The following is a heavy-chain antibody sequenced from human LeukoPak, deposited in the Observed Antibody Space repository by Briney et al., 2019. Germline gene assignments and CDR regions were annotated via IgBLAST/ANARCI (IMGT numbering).Heavy chain of an antibody. Sequence: ASVKVSCKVSGYTLTELSIHWVRQAPGQGREGMGGIDPDDGETIYSPKFQGRVTMTEDTSTDTAHLVLSGLRSEDTAVYFCAAVSGSYTLLDCWGQGTPVTVSS. J-gene: IGHJ4*02. V-gene: IGHV1-24*01. CDR2: IDPDDGET. CDR3: AAVSGSYTLLDC. D-gene: IGHD1-26*01. CDR1: GYTLTELS.